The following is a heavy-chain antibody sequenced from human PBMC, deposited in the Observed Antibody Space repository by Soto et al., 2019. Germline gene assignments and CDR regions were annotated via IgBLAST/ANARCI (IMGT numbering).Heavy chain of an antibody. CDR3: AKDFPAHSSGWLVGAGNDY. Sequence: GGSLRLSCAASGFTFSSNAMSWGRQAPGKGLEWVSAVSGTGATTYHADSVKGRFTISRDHSKNTLYLQMNSLRAEDTAVYYCAKDFPAHSSGWLVGAGNDYWGQGTLVTVSS. V-gene: IGHV3-23*01. J-gene: IGHJ4*02. CDR1: GFTFSSNA. CDR2: VSGTGATT. D-gene: IGHD6-19*01.